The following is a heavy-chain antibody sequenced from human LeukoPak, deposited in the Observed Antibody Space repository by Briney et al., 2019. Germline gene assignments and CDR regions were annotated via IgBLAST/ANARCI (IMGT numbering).Heavy chain of an antibody. CDR2: INPSGGST. CDR1: GYTFTSYY. J-gene: IGHJ4*02. Sequence: ASVKVSCKASGYTFTSYYMHWVRQAPGQGLEWMGIINPSGGSTSYAQKFQGRVTMTRDTSASTVYMELSSLRSEDTAVYYCARDSSSWYAFDYWGQGTLVTVSS. D-gene: IGHD6-13*01. CDR3: ARDSSSWYAFDY. V-gene: IGHV1-46*01.